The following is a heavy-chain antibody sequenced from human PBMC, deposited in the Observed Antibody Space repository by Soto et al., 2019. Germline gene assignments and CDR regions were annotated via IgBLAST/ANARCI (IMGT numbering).Heavy chain of an antibody. Sequence: EVQLVESGGGLVKPGGSLRLSCAASGFTFSSYSMNWVRQAPGKGLEWVSSISSSSSYIYYADSVKGRFTISRDNAKNSLYLQMNSLRAEDTAVYYCARPLETGFGELLNYYYGMDVWGQGTTVTVSS. J-gene: IGHJ6*02. CDR3: ARPLETGFGELLNYYYGMDV. D-gene: IGHD3-10*01. V-gene: IGHV3-21*01. CDR2: ISSSSSYI. CDR1: GFTFSSYS.